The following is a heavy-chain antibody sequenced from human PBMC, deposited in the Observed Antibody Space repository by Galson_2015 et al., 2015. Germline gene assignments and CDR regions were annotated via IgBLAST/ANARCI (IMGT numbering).Heavy chain of an antibody. CDR3: ARGYNWNDVGEAFDY. D-gene: IGHD1-20*01. CDR1: GFTFSSYA. J-gene: IGHJ4*02. Sequence: SLRLSCAASGFTFSSYAMNWVRQAPGKGLEWVSSISSSSDYIYYADSVKGRFTISRDNAKNSLYLQMNSLRAEDTAVYYCARGYNWNDVGEAFDYWGQGTLVTVSS. V-gene: IGHV3-21*01. CDR2: ISSSSDYI.